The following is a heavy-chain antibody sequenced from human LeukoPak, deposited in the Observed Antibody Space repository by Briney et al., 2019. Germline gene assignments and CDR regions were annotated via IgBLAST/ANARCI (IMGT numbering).Heavy chain of an antibody. V-gene: IGHV3-30*18. J-gene: IGHJ6*02. CDR2: ISYDGSNK. CDR1: GFTFSSYS. D-gene: IGHD5-12*01. CDR3: AKDQGTYSGYDYYYYGMDV. Sequence: GGSLRLSCAVSGFTFSSYSMSWVRQAPGKGLEWVAVISYDGSNKYYADSVKGRFTISRDNSKNALCLQMNSLRAEDTAVYYCAKDQGTYSGYDYYYYGMDVWGQGTTVTVSS.